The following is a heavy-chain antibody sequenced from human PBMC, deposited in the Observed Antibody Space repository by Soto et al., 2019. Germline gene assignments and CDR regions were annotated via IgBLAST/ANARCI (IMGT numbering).Heavy chain of an antibody. CDR3: ARGLASYYDILTGYPVFDTFDY. D-gene: IGHD3-9*01. J-gene: IGHJ4*02. V-gene: IGHV1-18*01. Sequence: ASVKVSCKASGYAFTSYGISWVRQAPGQGLEGMGWISAYNGNTNYAQKLQGRVTMTTDTSTSTAYMELRSLRSDDTAVYYCARGLASYYDILTGYPVFDTFDYWGQGTLVTVSS. CDR2: ISAYNGNT. CDR1: GYAFTSYG.